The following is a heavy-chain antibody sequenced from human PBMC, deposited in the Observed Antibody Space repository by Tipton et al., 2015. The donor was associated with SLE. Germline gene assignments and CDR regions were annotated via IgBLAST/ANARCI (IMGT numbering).Heavy chain of an antibody. CDR3: ARVLDSAILDY. D-gene: IGHD3/OR15-3a*01. Sequence: TLSLTCTVSGGSISSHYWSWIRQPPGKGLEWMGYIYYSGSTNYNPSLKSRVTISVDTSKNQFSLKLSSVTAADTAVYYCARVLDSAILDYWGQGTLVTVSS. CDR2: IYYSGST. CDR1: GGSISSHY. J-gene: IGHJ4*02. V-gene: IGHV4-59*11.